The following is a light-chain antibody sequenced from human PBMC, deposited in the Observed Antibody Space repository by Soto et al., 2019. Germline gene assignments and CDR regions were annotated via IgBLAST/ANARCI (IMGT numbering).Light chain of an antibody. Sequence: QSALTQPASVSGSPGQSITISCTGTSSDLGGYNSVSWYQQHPGKAPKLMIYEVSNRPSGVSDRFSGSKSGNTASLTISGLQAEDEADYYCSSYTSSTTYVFGTGTQLTVL. CDR1: SSDLGGYNS. J-gene: IGLJ1*01. V-gene: IGLV2-14*01. CDR2: EVS. CDR3: SSYTSSTTYV.